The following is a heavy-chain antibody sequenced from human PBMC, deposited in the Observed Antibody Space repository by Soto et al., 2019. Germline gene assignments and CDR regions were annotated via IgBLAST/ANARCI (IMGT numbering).Heavy chain of an antibody. CDR1: GFTFSSYA. D-gene: IGHD4-17*01. Sequence: GSLRLSCAASGFTFSSYAMSWVRQAPGKGLEWIGNIYYSEYTYYNPSLKSRVTISVDTSKNQFSLRLTSVTAADTAVYYCATHPTYGTLDHWRQGTLVPVSS. V-gene: IGHV4-39*01. CDR3: ATHPTYGTLDH. CDR2: IYYSEYT. J-gene: IGHJ4*02.